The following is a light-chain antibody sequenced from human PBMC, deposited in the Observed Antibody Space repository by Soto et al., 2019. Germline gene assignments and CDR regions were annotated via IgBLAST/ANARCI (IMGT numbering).Light chain of an antibody. J-gene: IGLJ1*01. V-gene: IGLV2-18*02. CDR1: SSDVGNYNR. CDR2: EVS. Sequence: QSALTQPPSVSGSPGQSVTISCTGTSSDVGNYNRVSWYQQPPGTAPKVIIYEVSNRTSVVPDRFSGSKSGNTAYLTISGLKAEDEADYPCSSYTSSSTYVFGTGTKVTVL. CDR3: SSYTSSSTYV.